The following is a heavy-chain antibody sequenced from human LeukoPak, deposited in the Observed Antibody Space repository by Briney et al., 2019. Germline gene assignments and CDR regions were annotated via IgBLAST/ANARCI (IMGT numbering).Heavy chain of an antibody. J-gene: IGHJ6*02. D-gene: IGHD3-10*01. CDR3: ARVNQGSGSYYKTNYYYGMDV. V-gene: IGHV4-34*01. Sequence: PSETLSLTCAVYGGSFSGYYWSWIRQPPGKGLEWIGEINHSGSTNYNPSLKSRVTISVDTSKNQFSLKLSSVTAADTAVYYCARVNQGSGSYYKTNYYYGMDVWGQGTTVTVYS. CDR2: INHSGST. CDR1: GGSFSGYY.